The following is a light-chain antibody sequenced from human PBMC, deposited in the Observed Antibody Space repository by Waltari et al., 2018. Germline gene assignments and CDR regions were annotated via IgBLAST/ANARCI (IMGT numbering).Light chain of an antibody. Sequence: DIVMTQSPDSLAVSLGERATINCKSSQTVLYSSVNNNYLAWYQQKLGQPPKLLIYWASTRASGVPDRFSGSGSGTDFTLTISSLQAEDVAVYYCQQYYDTPRTFGQGTRVEIK. CDR3: QQYYDTPRT. V-gene: IGKV4-1*01. J-gene: IGKJ1*01. CDR1: QTVLYSSVNNNY. CDR2: WAS.